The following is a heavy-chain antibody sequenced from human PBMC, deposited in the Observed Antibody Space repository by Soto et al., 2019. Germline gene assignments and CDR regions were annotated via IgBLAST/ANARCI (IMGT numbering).Heavy chain of an antibody. CDR2: IRQDGSEK. CDR3: ARSQGWCSGGSCPKIFEY. J-gene: IGHJ4*02. Sequence: EVQLVESGGGLVQPGGSLRLSCAASGFTFNTYWMTWVRQAPGKGLEWVANIRQDGSEKHYADSVKGRFAISRDNAKNSLFLQMNSLRAEYTAVYYCARSQGWCSGGSCPKIFEYCGQGALVTVSS. CDR1: GFTFNTYW. V-gene: IGHV3-7*01. D-gene: IGHD2-15*01.